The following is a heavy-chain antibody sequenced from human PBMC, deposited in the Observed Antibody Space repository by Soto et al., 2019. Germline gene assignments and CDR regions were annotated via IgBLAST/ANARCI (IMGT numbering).Heavy chain of an antibody. J-gene: IGHJ4*01. Sequence: GGSLRLSCATSQFTFRSYGMHWVRQAPGKGLQWVAHIKQDGTDKSYVESVKGRFAISRDNAKNSLSLQMNSLRDEDTAVYYCARGFSSSPLFDDYLDYWGHGTLVTVSS. D-gene: IGHD6-13*01. CDR1: QFTFRSYG. V-gene: IGHV3-7*04. CDR3: ARGFSSSPLFDDYLDY. CDR2: IKQDGTDK.